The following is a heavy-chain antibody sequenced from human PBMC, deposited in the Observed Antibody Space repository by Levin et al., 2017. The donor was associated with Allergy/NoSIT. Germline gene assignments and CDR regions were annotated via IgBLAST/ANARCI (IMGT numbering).Heavy chain of an antibody. CDR1: GGSMSGNKW. CDR2: IHHSGST. Sequence: SETLSLTCAVSGGSMSGNKWWSWVRQTPGKGLEWIGEIHHSGSTNYNLSLKSRVTISVDTYKSEFSLRLDSVTAADTAVYYCARWGPFWAGSTWYDWFDTWGQGILVTVSS. J-gene: IGHJ5*02. V-gene: IGHV4-4*02. D-gene: IGHD6-13*01. CDR3: ARWGPFWAGSTWYDWFDT.